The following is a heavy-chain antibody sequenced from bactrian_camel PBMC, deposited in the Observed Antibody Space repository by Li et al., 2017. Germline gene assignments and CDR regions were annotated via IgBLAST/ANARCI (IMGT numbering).Heavy chain of an antibody. CDR1: GYTVTAYC. Sequence: HVQLVESGGGSVQAGGSLTLSCLASGYTVTAYCMGWFRQAPGKEREGVAAIDSDGNTNYADSVKGRFTISKDNAKNTLYLHMNRLKPEDTAMYYCAAVGTYTYGVSCRNAIYDIWGQGTQVTVS. V-gene: IGHV3S53*01. D-gene: IGHD3*01. CDR3: AAVGTYTYGVSCRNAIYDI. CDR2: IDSDGNT. J-gene: IGHJ4*01.